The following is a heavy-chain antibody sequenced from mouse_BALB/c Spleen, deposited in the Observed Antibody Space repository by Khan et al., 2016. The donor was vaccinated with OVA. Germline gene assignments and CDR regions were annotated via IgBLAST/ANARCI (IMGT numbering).Heavy chain of an antibody. CDR1: GFTFSSYA. D-gene: IGHD1-1*01. V-gene: IGHV5-9-3*01. Sequence: EVELVESGGGLVKPGGSLKLSCAASGFTFSSYALSWVRQTPEKRLEWVATISSGGSYTYYPDSVKGRFTISRDNAKNTLYLQMSSLRSEDTAMYYCARTPGYYGSNYFDYWGQGPTLTVSS. CDR3: ARTPGYYGSNYFDY. CDR2: ISSGGSYT. J-gene: IGHJ2*01.